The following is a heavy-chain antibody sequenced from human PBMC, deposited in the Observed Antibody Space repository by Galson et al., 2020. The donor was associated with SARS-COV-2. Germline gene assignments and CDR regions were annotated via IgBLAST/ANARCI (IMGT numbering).Heavy chain of an antibody. D-gene: IGHD6-19*01. CDR2: INAGYGDT. CDR3: ARGSGYSSGWPACED. J-gene: IGHJ4*02. V-gene: IGHV1-3*01. Sequence: SVPDSCQSSGCYFTFYAMHWVRQPPGQRLEWMGRINAGYGDTQYSQKFQGRVTIPSDTSAITDYMDLSSLASEDTPVYYCARGSGYSSGWPACEDWGQGILVTVSS. CDR1: GCYFTFYA.